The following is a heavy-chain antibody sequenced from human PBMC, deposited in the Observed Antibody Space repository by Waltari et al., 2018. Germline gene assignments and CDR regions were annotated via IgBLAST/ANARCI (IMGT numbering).Heavy chain of an antibody. J-gene: IGHJ6*02. D-gene: IGHD3-10*01. V-gene: IGHV3-33*08. CDR3: ARGQLLTPYYYGMDV. Sequence: QVQLVESGGGVVQPGRSLRLSCAASGFTFSSYGMHWVRQAPGKGLEWVAVIWYDGSNKYYADSVKGRFTISRDNSKNTLYLQMNSLRAEDTAVYYCARGQLLTPYYYGMDVWGQGTTVTVSS. CDR1: GFTFSSYG. CDR2: IWYDGSNK.